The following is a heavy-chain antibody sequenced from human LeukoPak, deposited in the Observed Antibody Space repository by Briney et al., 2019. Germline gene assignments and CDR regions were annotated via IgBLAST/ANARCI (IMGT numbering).Heavy chain of an antibody. J-gene: IGHJ3*02. V-gene: IGHV4-59*01. CDR3: ARGWELFLYAFDI. Sequence: SETLSLTCTVSGGSISSYYWSWIRQPPGKGLEWIGYMYYSERPNYNPSLKSRVTISVDTSKNQFSLKLTSVTAADTAVYYCARGWELFLYAFDIWGQGTMVTVSS. CDR2: MYYSERP. CDR1: GGSISSYY. D-gene: IGHD1-26*01.